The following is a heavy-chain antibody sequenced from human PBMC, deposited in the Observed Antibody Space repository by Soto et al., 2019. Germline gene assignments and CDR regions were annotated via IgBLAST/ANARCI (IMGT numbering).Heavy chain of an antibody. CDR2: ISSKNGNT. CDR1: GYTFSDYG. CDR3: AREPPETPPDD. V-gene: IGHV1-18*01. J-gene: IGHJ4*02. Sequence: QVQLVQSGADVKKPGASVKVSCKASGYTFSDYGVSWVRQAPGQGLEWMGWISSKNGNTNFAQKFRGRVTMTTDPSTSTVYMELRSLRPDDTAVYYCAREPPETPPDDWGQGTLVTVSS.